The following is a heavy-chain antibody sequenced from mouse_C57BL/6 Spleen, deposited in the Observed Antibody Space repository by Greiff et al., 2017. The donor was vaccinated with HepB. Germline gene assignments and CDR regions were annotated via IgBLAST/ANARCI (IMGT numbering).Heavy chain of an antibody. J-gene: IGHJ3*01. CDR3: TPSLPSAWFAY. CDR1: GFNIKDDY. Sequence: EVQLQQSGAELVRPGASVKLSCTASGFNIKDDYMHWVKQRPEQGLEWIGWIDPENGDTEYASKFQGKATITADKSSNTAYLQLSSLPSEDTAVYYCTPSLPSAWFAYWGQGTLVTVSA. D-gene: IGHD2-12*01. V-gene: IGHV14-4*01. CDR2: IDPENGDT.